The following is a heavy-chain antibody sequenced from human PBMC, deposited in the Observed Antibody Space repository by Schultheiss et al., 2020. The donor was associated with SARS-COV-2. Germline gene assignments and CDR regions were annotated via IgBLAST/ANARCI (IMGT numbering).Heavy chain of an antibody. V-gene: IGHV4-39*07. CDR2: IYHSGST. D-gene: IGHD3-22*01. CDR1: GGSINNGGYY. CDR3: AVDSSGYLDAFDI. J-gene: IGHJ3*02. Sequence: SQTLSLTCTVSGGSINNGGYYWSWIRQPPGKGLEWIGSIYHSGSTYYNPSLKSRVTISVDTSKNQFSLKLSSVTAADTAVYYCAVDSSGYLDAFDIWGQGTMVTVSS.